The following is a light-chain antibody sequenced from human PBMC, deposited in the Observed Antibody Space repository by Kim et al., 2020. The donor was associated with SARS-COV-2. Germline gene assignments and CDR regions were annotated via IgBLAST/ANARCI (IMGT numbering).Light chain of an antibody. Sequence: DIQMTQSHSTLSASVGDRVTITCRASQSISSWLAWYQQKPGKAPKLLIYDASSLESGVPSRFSGSGSGTEFTLTISSLQPDDFATYYCQQYNSYPYTFGQGTKLEI. CDR1: QSISSW. J-gene: IGKJ2*01. V-gene: IGKV1-5*01. CDR3: QQYNSYPYT. CDR2: DAS.